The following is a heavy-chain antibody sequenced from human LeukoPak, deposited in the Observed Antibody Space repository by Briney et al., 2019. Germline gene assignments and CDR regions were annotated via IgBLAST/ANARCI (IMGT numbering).Heavy chain of an antibody. CDR1: GGSISSGSYY. Sequence: PSETLSLTCTVSGGSISSGSYYWSWIRQPAGKGLEWIGRIYTSGSTNYNPSLKSRVTISVDTSKNQFSLKLSSVTAADTAVYYCARVRNMVLPNFDYWGQGTLVTVSS. J-gene: IGHJ4*02. V-gene: IGHV4-61*02. CDR3: ARVRNMVLPNFDY. CDR2: IYTSGST. D-gene: IGHD4/OR15-4a*01.